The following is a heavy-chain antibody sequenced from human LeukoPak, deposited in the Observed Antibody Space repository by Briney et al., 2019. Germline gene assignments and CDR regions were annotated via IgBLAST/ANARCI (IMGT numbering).Heavy chain of an antibody. CDR1: GGSFSGYY. Sequence: SETLSLTCAVYGGSFSGYYWTWIRQSPGKGLEWIGEINPSGSTYYNPSLKSQLTISRDTSKNQISLRLSSVTAADTAVYYCARGRQEISMILVVMTGVSYYLDVWGKGTTVTVS. J-gene: IGHJ6*03. D-gene: IGHD3-22*01. V-gene: IGHV4-34*01. CDR2: INPSGST. CDR3: ARGRQEISMILVVMTGVSYYLDV.